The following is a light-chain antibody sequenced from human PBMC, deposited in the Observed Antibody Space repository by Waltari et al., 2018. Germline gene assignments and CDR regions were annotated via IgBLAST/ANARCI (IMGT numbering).Light chain of an antibody. V-gene: IGKV3-20*01. J-gene: IGKJ2*01. CDR2: GAS. CDR1: QSVYSSY. CDR3: QQYGTSPYT. Sequence: EIVLTQSPGTLSLSPGERATLSCRTSQSVYSSYLAWYQQNPGQAPRLLIYGASNRATGIPDRFSGSGSGTDFALTISRLEPEDFALYYCQQYGTSPYTFGQGTKLEV.